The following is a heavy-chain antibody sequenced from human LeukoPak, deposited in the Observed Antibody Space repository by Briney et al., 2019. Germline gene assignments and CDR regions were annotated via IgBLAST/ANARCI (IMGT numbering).Heavy chain of an antibody. CDR2: ISGSGGST. CDR3: ANSLYSSSSADY. V-gene: IGHV3-23*01. J-gene: IGHJ4*02. D-gene: IGHD6-6*01. Sequence: GGSLRLSCAASGFTFSSYAMSWVRQAPGKGLEGVSGISGSGGSTYYADSVKGRFTISRDNSKNTLYLQMNSLRAEDTAVYYCANSLYSSSSADYWGQGTLVTVSS. CDR1: GFTFSSYA.